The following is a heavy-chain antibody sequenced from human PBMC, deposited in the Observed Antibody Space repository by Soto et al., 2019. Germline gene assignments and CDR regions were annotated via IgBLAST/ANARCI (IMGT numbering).Heavy chain of an antibody. CDR2: ISSSSSYI. Sequence: GGSLRLSCAASGFTFSTYNMNWVRQAPGKGLEWVSSISSSSSYIYYADSVKGRFTISRDNAKNSLYLQMNSLRAEDTAVYYCARDYYYDSSGYYAGFDYWGQGTLVTVSS. D-gene: IGHD3-22*01. J-gene: IGHJ4*02. CDR1: GFTFSTYN. CDR3: ARDYYYDSSGYYAGFDY. V-gene: IGHV3-21*01.